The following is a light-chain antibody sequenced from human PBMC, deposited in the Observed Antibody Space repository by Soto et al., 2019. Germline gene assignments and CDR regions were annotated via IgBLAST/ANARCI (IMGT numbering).Light chain of an antibody. CDR1: QSVTSNY. V-gene: IGKV3-20*01. CDR2: DTS. J-gene: IGKJ1*01. Sequence: EIVLTQSPGTLSLSPGERATLSCRASQSVTSNYLAWYQQKPGQAPGLLIYDTSTRASGVPYRFSGSGSGTEFTLPFSRLEPEDFAVYYCQQYGTSPQTFGQGTKVDFK. CDR3: QQYGTSPQT.